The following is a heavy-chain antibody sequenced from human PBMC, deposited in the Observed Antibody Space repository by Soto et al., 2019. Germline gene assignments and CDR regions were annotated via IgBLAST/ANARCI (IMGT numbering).Heavy chain of an antibody. V-gene: IGHV5-51*01. J-gene: IGHJ6*02. CDR3: ASISGSYDFYYYGMDV. CDR1: GYSFTSYW. CDR2: IYPGDSDT. D-gene: IGHD1-26*01. Sequence: GESLKISCKGSGYSFTSYWIGWVRQMPGKGLEWMGIIYPGDSDTRYSPSFQGQVTISADKSISTAYLQWSSLKASDTAMYYCASISGSYDFYYYGMDVWGQGTTVTVSS.